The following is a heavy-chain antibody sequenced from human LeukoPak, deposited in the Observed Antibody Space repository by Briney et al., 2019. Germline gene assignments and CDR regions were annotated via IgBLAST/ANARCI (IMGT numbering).Heavy chain of an antibody. CDR1: GGSFSGYY. Sequence: PSETLSLTCAVYGGSFSGYYWSWIRQPPGKGLEWIGEINHSGSTNYNPSLKSRVTISVDTSKNQFSLKLSSVTAADTAVYYCARLGPLRYQLPFDYWGQGTLVTVSS. CDR2: INHSGST. V-gene: IGHV4-34*01. J-gene: IGHJ4*02. D-gene: IGHD2-2*01. CDR3: ARLGPLRYQLPFDY.